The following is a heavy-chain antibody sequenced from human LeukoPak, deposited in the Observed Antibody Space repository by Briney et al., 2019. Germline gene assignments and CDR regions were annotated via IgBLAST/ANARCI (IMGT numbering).Heavy chain of an antibody. CDR3: ARDRWIAADDNYYYYGMDV. CDR1: GFTLHNYG. V-gene: IGHV3-33*01. J-gene: IGHJ6*02. CDR2: VWYDGSHE. D-gene: IGHD6-13*01. Sequence: GGSLRLSCAASGFTLHNYGMHWVRQAPGKGLEWVALVWYDGSHEFYADSVKGRFTISRDNSNNKVYLQMNNLRAEDTAVYYCARDRWIAADDNYYYYGMDVWGQGTTVTVSS.